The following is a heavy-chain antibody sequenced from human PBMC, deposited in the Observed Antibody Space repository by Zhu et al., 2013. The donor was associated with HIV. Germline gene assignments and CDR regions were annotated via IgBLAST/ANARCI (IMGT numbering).Heavy chain of an antibody. CDR2: IYYSGST. V-gene: IGHV4-59*01. Sequence: QVQLQESGPGLVKPSETLSLTCTVSGGSISSYYWSWIRQPPGKGLEWIGYIYYSGSTNYNPSLKSRVTISVDTSKNQFSLKLSSVTAADTAVYYCARGNGDYYDYFDYWGQGTLVTVSS. CDR3: ARGNGDYYDYFDY. CDR1: GGSISSYY. D-gene: IGHD4-17*01. J-gene: IGHJ4*02.